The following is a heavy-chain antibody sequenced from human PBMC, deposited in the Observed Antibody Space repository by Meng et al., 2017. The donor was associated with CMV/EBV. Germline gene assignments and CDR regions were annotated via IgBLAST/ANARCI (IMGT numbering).Heavy chain of an antibody. CDR3: ATDPDIVVVPAAIGYYYYYGMDV. Sequence: ASVKVSCKASVGTFSSSAISWVRQAPGQGLEWMGGIIPIFGTANYAQKFQGRVTITTDESTSTAYMELSSLRSEDTAVYYCATDPDIVVVPAAIGYYYYYGMDVWGQGTTVTVSS. V-gene: IGHV1-69*05. J-gene: IGHJ6*02. D-gene: IGHD2-2*01. CDR1: VGTFSSSA. CDR2: IIPIFGTA.